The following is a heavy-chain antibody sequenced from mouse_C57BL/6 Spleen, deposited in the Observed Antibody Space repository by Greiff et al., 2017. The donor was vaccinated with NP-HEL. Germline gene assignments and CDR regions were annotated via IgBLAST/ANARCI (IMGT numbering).Heavy chain of an antibody. CDR2: ISSGGSYT. V-gene: IGHV5-6*01. CDR1: GFTFSSYG. CDR3: ARHEAYDGYYHFDY. D-gene: IGHD2-3*01. J-gene: IGHJ2*01. Sequence: EVKLVESGGDLVKPGGSLKLSCAASGFTFSSYGMSWVRQTPDKRLEWVATISSGGSYTYYPDSVKGRFTISRDNAKNTLYLQMSSLKSEDTAMYYCARHEAYDGYYHFDYWGQGTTLTVSS.